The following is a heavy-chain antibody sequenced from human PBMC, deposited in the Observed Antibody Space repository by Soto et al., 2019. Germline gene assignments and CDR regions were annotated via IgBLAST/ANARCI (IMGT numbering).Heavy chain of an antibody. J-gene: IGHJ6*02. CDR2: LMYSGYS. D-gene: IGHD3-10*01. CDR1: GDSLTNYY. V-gene: IGHV4-59*08. CDR3: ARHGFGPLHGLVDV. Sequence: QVQLQESGPGLVKPSETLSLTCTVSGDSLTNYYCSWFRQPPGKGLEWIGYLMYSGYSAYNVSLKWQVTMSMDTSKTQFSLMLESVTATDTAVYYCARHGFGPLHGLVDVWGQGTTVIVSS.